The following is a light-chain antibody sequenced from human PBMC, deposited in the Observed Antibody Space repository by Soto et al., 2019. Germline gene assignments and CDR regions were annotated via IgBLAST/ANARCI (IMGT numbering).Light chain of an antibody. CDR3: QKYGSSPFA. CDR1: QSVSSSY. CDR2: GAS. Sequence: EIVLTQSPGTLSLSPGERATLSCRASQSVSSSYLAWYQQKPGQAPRLLIHGASSRATGIPDRFSGSGSGTDFTLTISRLEPEDFAVYYCQKYGSSPFAFGQGTRLEIK. J-gene: IGKJ5*01. V-gene: IGKV3-20*01.